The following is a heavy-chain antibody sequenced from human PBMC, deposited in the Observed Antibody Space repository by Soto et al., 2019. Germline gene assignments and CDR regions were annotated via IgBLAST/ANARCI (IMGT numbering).Heavy chain of an antibody. CDR2: IGTDGNT. D-gene: IGHD2-2*01. CDR1: GFTFNSYA. V-gene: IGHV3-23*01. CDR3: VRKYPGTRPFDY. Sequence: GGSLRLSCAASGFTFNSYAMNWVRQAPGKGLAWVSAIGTDGNTYYANSVKGRFTISRDNSRTTLYLQMNSLRVEGTALYYCVRKYPGTRPFDYWGQGTLVTVS. J-gene: IGHJ4*01.